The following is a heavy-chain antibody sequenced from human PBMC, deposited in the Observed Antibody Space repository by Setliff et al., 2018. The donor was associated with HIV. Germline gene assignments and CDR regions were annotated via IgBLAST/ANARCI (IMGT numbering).Heavy chain of an antibody. CDR3: ARVAPKGYQLLFSSV. CDR1: GAFTTSSLYY. CDR2: IYYSGST. J-gene: IGHJ6*02. V-gene: IGHV4-39*01. Sequence: LSLTCSVSGAFTTSSLYYWGWIRQPPGKGLEWIGSIYYSGSTYYNPSLKSRVTISVDTSKNQFSLKLSSVTAADTAVYYCARVAPKGYQLLFSSVWGQGTTVTVSS. D-gene: IGHD2-2*01.